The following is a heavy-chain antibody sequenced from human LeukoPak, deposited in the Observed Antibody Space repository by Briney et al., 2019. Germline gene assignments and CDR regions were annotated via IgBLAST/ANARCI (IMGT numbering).Heavy chain of an antibody. CDR2: ISYDGSNK. V-gene: IGHV3-30*03. J-gene: IGHJ3*02. Sequence: GRSLRLSCAASGFTFSSYGMHWVRQAPGKGLEWVAVISYDGSNKYYADSVKGRFTISRDNSKNTLYLQMNSLRAEDTAVYYCAREGGGSYLSWAFDIWGQGTMVTVSS. D-gene: IGHD1-26*01. CDR1: GFTFSSYG. CDR3: AREGGGSYLSWAFDI.